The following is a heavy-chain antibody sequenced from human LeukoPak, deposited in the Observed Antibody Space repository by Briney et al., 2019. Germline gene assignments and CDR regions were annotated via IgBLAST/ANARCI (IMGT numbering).Heavy chain of an antibody. Sequence: GGSLRLSCAASGFTFSDHYMDWVRQALGKGLEWVGRTRNKANSYTTEYAASVKGRFTISRDDSKNSLYLQMNSLKTEDTAVYYCALVPTEAYYYDSSGYTDAFDIWGQGTMVTVSS. V-gene: IGHV3-72*01. J-gene: IGHJ3*02. CDR2: TRNKANSYTT. CDR3: ALVPTEAYYYDSSGYTDAFDI. D-gene: IGHD3-22*01. CDR1: GFTFSDHY.